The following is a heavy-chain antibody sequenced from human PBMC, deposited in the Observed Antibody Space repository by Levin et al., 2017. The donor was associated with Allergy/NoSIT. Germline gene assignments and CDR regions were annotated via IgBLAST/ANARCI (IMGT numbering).Heavy chain of an antibody. V-gene: IGHV3-23*01. CDR2: IGPSGATT. J-gene: IGHJ3*02. CDR3: AKGRGGITETALRALDI. D-gene: IGHD4-11*01. Sequence: GGSLRLSCAASGFTFSSYAMNWVRQAPGKGLEWISGIGTIGPSGATTFYTDSVKGRFTLSRDDSKKTLYLQMDSLRADDTAVYFCAKGRGGITETALRALDIWGQGTVVTVSS. CDR1: GFTFSSYA.